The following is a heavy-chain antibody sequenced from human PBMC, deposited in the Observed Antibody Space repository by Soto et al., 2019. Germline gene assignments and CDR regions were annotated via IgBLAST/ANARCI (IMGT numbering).Heavy chain of an antibody. V-gene: IGHV4-59*01. CDR1: GGSISSYY. D-gene: IGHD3-3*01. CDR3: ARDRPSGGWGRSGAFDI. J-gene: IGHJ3*02. Sequence: PSETLSLTCTVSGGSISSYYWSWIRQPPGKGLEWIGYIYYSGSTNYNPSLKSRVTISVDTSKNQFSLKLSSVTAADTAVYYCARDRPSGGWGRSGAFDIWGQGTMVTVSS. CDR2: IYYSGST.